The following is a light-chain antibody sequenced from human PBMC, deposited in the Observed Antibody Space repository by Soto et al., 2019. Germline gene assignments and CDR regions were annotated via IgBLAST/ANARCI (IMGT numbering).Light chain of an antibody. CDR3: KPYDSLHIP. J-gene: IGKJ5*01. CDR1: QSISSY. Sequence: DIQMTQSPYSLSSSVGDRATITCRASQSISSYLNWYQQKPGKDTKLLIYAASSLQSGVNGRFSGSGSGTDFTLTIISMQPEDFGTYYCKPYDSLHIPFGQGTRVEIK. CDR2: AAS. V-gene: IGKV1-39*01.